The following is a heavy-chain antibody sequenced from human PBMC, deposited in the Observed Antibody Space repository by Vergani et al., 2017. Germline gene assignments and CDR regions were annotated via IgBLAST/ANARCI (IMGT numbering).Heavy chain of an antibody. J-gene: IGHJ6*02. D-gene: IGHD2-2*01. V-gene: IGHV1-18*01. CDR2: ISAYNGNT. Sequence: QVQLVQSGDEVKKPGASMKVSCKASGYALGNYGISWVRQAPGQGLEWMGWISAYNGNTNYAQKLQGRVTMTTDTSTSTAYMELRSLRSDDTAVYYCARDPDIVVVPAAPYYYYYYGMDVWGQGTTVTVSS. CDR1: GYALGNYG. CDR3: ARDPDIVVVPAAPYYYYYYGMDV.